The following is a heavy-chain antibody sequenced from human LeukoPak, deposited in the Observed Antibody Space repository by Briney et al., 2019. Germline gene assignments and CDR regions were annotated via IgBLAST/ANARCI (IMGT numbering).Heavy chain of an antibody. CDR3: ARRNYDFWSGPLPFDY. D-gene: IGHD3-3*01. Sequence: PSETLSLTCTVSGGSISSSSFYWGWIRQPPGKGLEWIGNIYYSGSTYYNASLQSRVTISLDTSKNQFSLRLNSVTAADTAMYYCARRNYDFWSGPLPFDYWGQGTLVTVSS. CDR2: IYYSGST. J-gene: IGHJ4*02. CDR1: GGSISSSSFY. V-gene: IGHV4-39*01.